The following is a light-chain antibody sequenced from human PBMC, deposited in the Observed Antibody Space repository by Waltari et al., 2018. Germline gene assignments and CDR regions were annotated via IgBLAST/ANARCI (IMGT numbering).Light chain of an antibody. CDR3: ALYMGSGIWV. J-gene: IGLJ3*02. Sequence: QTVVTQEPSLSVSPGGTVTLTCALRSGSVSTTSYATCYRQTPVQSPRTLLYKIKPRSSGVPDRFAGSMLGNKAALTITGAQAEDECDYYCALYMGSGIWVFGGGTKLTVL. V-gene: IGLV8-61*01. CDR2: KIK. CDR1: SGSVSTTSY.